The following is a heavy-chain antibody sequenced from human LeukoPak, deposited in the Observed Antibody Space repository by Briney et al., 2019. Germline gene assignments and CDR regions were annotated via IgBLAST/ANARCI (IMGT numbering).Heavy chain of an antibody. CDR2: ISAYNGNT. Sequence: ASVKVSCKASGYTFTSYGISWVRQATGQGLEWMGWISAYNGNTNYAQKFQGRVTMTTDTSTSTAYMELRSLRSDDTAVYYCARDFDWLPCDYYYYGMDVWGKGTTVTVSS. V-gene: IGHV1-18*04. CDR1: GYTFTSYG. D-gene: IGHD3-9*01. J-gene: IGHJ6*04. CDR3: ARDFDWLPCDYYYYGMDV.